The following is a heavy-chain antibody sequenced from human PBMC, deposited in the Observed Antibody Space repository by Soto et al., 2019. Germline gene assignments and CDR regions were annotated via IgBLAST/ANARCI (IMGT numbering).Heavy chain of an antibody. Sequence: SETLSLTCTVSGDSISSYYWSWIRQPPGKGLEWIGYIYYSGSTNYNPSLKSRVTISVDTSKNQFSLKLSSVTAADTAVYYCVRGGYCSGGSCYWFDPWGQGTLVTVSS. V-gene: IGHV4-59*01. CDR3: VRGGYCSGGSCYWFDP. J-gene: IGHJ5*02. CDR1: GDSISSYY. D-gene: IGHD2-15*01. CDR2: IYYSGST.